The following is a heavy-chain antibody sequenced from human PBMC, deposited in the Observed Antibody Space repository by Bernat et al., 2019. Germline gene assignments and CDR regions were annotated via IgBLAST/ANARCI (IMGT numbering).Heavy chain of an antibody. CDR1: GFTFSSYE. CDR2: ISRSGSTI. CDR3: PRDSISIFFAY. Sequence: EVQLVESGGGLVQPGGSLRLSCAASGFTFSSYEMNWVRQAPGKGLEWVSYISRSGSTIYYADSVKGRFTISRDNAKNSLYLQMNSLRAEDTAVYYWPRDSISIFFAYWGQGTLVTVSS. V-gene: IGHV3-48*03. D-gene: IGHD2-21*01. J-gene: IGHJ4*02.